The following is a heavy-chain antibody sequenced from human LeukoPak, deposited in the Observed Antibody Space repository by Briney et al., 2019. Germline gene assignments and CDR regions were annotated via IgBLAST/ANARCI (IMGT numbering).Heavy chain of an antibody. CDR1: GLTFSGYG. D-gene: IGHD3-10*01. Sequence: GGSLRLSCAASGLTFSGYGMNWVRQAPGKGLELVSYISSDSSTIYYADSVKGRFTISRDNAKNSLYLQMNSLRAEDTAVYYCARDSYMVRGVIITPPFDNWGQGTLVTVSS. CDR3: ARDSYMVRGVIITPPFDN. V-gene: IGHV3-48*01. J-gene: IGHJ4*02. CDR2: ISSDSSTI.